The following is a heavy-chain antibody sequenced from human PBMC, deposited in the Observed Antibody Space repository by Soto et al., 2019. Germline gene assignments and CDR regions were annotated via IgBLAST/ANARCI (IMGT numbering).Heavy chain of an antibody. J-gene: IGHJ4*02. CDR2: ISDDGTKK. CDR1: GFTFTSQA. D-gene: IGHD5-18*01. V-gene: IGHV3-30-3*01. Sequence: PGGSLRLSCAASGFTFTSQAMHWVRQAPGKGLDWVAVISDDGTKKYYADSVKGRFTISRDNSKYTLDLQMDSLRPEDTAAYYCARDIYSYGSVGTIDHWGQGALVTVS. CDR3: ARDIYSYGSVGTIDH.